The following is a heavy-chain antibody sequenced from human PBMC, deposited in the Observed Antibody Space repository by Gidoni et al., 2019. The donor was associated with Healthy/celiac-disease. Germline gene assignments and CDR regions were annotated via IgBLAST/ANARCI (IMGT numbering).Heavy chain of an antibody. D-gene: IGHD5-18*01. CDR3: AEGGYSYGPFDY. V-gene: IGHV4-39*01. J-gene: IGHJ4*02. CDR1: GGSISSSSYY. Sequence: QLQLQESGPGLVKPSETLSLTGTVSGGSISSSSYYWGWIRQPPGKGLEWIGSIYYSGSTYYNPSLKSRVTISVDTSKNQFSLKLSSVTAADTAVYYCAEGGYSYGPFDYWGQGTLVTVSS. CDR2: IYYSGST.